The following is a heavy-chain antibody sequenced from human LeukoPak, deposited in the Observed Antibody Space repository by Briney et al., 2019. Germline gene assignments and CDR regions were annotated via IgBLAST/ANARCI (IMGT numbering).Heavy chain of an antibody. Sequence: SETLSLTRAVHRESFSGYYWSWIRQPPGKGLEWTGAITHSGSTNYNQSLKGRVTIAVDTSKKQFSLKLSSVAAADTAVYYCARGRAHLVVAAHNWFEPWGQGTRVTVS. V-gene: IGHV4-34*01. D-gene: IGHD2-15*01. CDR3: ARGRAHLVVAAHNWFEP. CDR1: RESFSGYY. CDR2: ITHSGST. J-gene: IGHJ5*02.